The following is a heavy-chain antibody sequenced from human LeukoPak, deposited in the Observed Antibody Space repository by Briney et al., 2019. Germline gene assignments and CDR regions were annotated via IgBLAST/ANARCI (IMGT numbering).Heavy chain of an antibody. V-gene: IGHV1-69*13. D-gene: IGHD3-16*02. CDR2: IIAIFGTA. Sequence: SVKVSCKASGYTFTDYFIHWVRQAPGQGLEWMGGIIAIFGTANYAQKFQGRVTITADESTSTAYMELSSLRSEDTAVYYCARAPRGYDYVWGSYRYRWFDPWGQGTLVTVSS. CDR1: GYTFTDYF. J-gene: IGHJ5*02. CDR3: ARAPRGYDYVWGSYRYRWFDP.